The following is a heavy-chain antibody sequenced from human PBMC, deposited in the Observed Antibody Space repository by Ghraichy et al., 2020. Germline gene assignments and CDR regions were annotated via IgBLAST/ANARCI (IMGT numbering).Heavy chain of an antibody. Sequence: GGSLRLSCEASGFSFGTFGMNWVRQAPGRGLDWLALIQYHGINKYYLDSVEGRFTISRENSKSTVSLQMDNLRIEDTATYFCARDHQTYGYYDYYFYDLAVWGQGTTVTVSS. D-gene: IGHD4-17*01. V-gene: IGHV3-30*02. CDR2: IQYHGINK. J-gene: IGHJ6*03. CDR3: ARDHQTYGYYDYYFYDLAV. CDR1: GFSFGTFG.